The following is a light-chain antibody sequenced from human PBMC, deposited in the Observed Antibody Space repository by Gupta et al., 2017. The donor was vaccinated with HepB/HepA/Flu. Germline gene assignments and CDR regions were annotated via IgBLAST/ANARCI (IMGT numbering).Light chain of an antibody. Sequence: SVLTQPPSASGTPGQRVTFSCSGSSSSFGGNYVYWYQHPPGTAPKLLIYRNNQRPSGVPERFSGAKSGTAASLAISGLRAEEEADYYCAAGDDSRSGVVFGGGTKLTV. CDR1: SSSFGGNY. J-gene: IGLJ2*01. CDR3: AAGDDSRSGVV. V-gene: IGLV1-47*01. CDR2: RNN.